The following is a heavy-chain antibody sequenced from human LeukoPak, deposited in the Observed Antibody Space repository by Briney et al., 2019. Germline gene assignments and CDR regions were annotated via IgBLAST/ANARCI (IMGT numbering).Heavy chain of an antibody. Sequence: SETLSLTCAVYGRSFSDFYWSWIRQPPGKGLEWIGEIDHSGSTNYNPSLKSRVTISVDTSKNQFSLKLSSVTAADTAVYYCARSSSSWYIDYWGQGTLVTVSS. D-gene: IGHD6-13*01. CDR3: ARSSSSWYIDY. V-gene: IGHV4-34*01. CDR1: GRSFSDFY. CDR2: IDHSGST. J-gene: IGHJ4*02.